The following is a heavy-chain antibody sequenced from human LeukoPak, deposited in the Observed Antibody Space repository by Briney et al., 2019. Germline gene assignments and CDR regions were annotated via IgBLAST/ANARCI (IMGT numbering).Heavy chain of an antibody. CDR2: IYTSGNT. CDR3: AREIRYGSGSYYINYYYHMDV. V-gene: IGHV4-4*07. CDR1: GGSISGYY. J-gene: IGHJ6*03. D-gene: IGHD3-10*01. Sequence: SETLSLTCTVSGGSISGYYWSWIRRPAGKGLEWIGRIYTSGNTNYNPSLKSRVTMSVDTSKNEFSLKLSSVTAADTAVYYCAREIRYGSGSYYINYYYHMDVWGKGTTVTVSS.